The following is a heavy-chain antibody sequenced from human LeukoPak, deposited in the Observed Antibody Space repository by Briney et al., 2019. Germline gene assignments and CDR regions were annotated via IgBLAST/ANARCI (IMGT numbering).Heavy chain of an antibody. CDR1: GFTFSSYA. CDR3: TTDLIAVAELDAFDI. Sequence: GGSLRLSCAASGFTFSSYAMSWVRQAPGKGLEWVSVIYSGGSTYYADSVKGRFTISRDNSKNTLYLQMNSLRAEDTAVYYCTTDLIAVAELDAFDIWGQGTMVTVSS. V-gene: IGHV3-53*01. J-gene: IGHJ3*02. D-gene: IGHD6-19*01. CDR2: IYSGGST.